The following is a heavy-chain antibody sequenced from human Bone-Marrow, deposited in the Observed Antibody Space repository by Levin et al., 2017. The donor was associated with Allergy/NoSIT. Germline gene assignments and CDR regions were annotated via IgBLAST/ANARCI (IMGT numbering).Heavy chain of an antibody. V-gene: IGHV6-1*01. CDR1: GDSVSSNSAA. Sequence: SQTLSLTCAISGDSVSSNSAAWNWIRQSPSRGLEWLGRTYYRSKWYNDYAVSVKSRITINPDTSKNQFSLQLNSVTPEDTAVYYCARGPFVTQILDCSGGSCYSNPKADNWFDPWGQGTLVTVSS. D-gene: IGHD2-15*01. CDR2: TYYRSKWYN. J-gene: IGHJ5*02. CDR3: ARGPFVTQILDCSGGSCYSNPKADNWFDP.